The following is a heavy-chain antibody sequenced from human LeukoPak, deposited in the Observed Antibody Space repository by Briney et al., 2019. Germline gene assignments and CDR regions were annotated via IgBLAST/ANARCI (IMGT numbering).Heavy chain of an antibody. Sequence: SETLSLTCTVSGGSVSSGSYYWSWIRQPSGKGLEWIGYIYYSGSTNYNPSLKSRVTISVDTSKNQFSLKLSSVTAADTAVYYCARELVVTPNWFDPWGQGTLVTVSS. J-gene: IGHJ5*02. CDR2: IYYSGST. V-gene: IGHV4-61*01. CDR1: GGSVSSGSYY. D-gene: IGHD3-22*01. CDR3: ARELVVTPNWFDP.